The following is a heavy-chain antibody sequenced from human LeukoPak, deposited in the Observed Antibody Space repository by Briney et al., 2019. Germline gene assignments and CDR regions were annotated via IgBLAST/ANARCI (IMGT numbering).Heavy chain of an antibody. Sequence: GGSLRLSCAASGFTFSSYGMHWVRQAPGKGLEWVAVIWYDGSNKYYADSVKGRFTISRDNSKNTLYLQMNSLRAEDTAVYYCARDQQQLVRVFDYWGQGTLVTVSS. CDR3: ARDQQQLVRVFDY. CDR1: GFTFSSYG. V-gene: IGHV3-33*01. D-gene: IGHD6-13*01. J-gene: IGHJ4*02. CDR2: IWYDGSNK.